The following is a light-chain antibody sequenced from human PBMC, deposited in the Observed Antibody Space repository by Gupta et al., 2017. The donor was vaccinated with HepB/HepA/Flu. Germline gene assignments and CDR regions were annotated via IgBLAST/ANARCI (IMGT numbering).Light chain of an antibody. CDR1: SSDVDGYNY. V-gene: IGLV2-14*01. CDR3: SSYTSSSKV. J-gene: IGLJ3*02. Sequence: QSALTQPASVSGSPGQSLSISCTGTSSDVDGYNYVSWYQQHPGKAPKLMIYDVSNRPSGVSNRFSGSKSGNTASLTISGLQAEDEADYYCSSYTSSSKVFGGGTKLTVL. CDR2: DVS.